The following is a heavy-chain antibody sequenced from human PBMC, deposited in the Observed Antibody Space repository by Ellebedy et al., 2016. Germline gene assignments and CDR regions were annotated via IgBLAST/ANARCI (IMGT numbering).Heavy chain of an antibody. V-gene: IGHV4-59*01. CDR1: GGSISSYY. Sequence: SETLSLTCTVSGGSISSYYWSWIRQPPGKRLEWIGYIHYSGSANSNPSLTSRVTISVDTSKNQFSLKLSSVTAADTAVYYCARGGYSGYEPLDYWGQGTLVTVSS. D-gene: IGHD5-12*01. CDR2: IHYSGSA. CDR3: ARGGYSGYEPLDY. J-gene: IGHJ4*02.